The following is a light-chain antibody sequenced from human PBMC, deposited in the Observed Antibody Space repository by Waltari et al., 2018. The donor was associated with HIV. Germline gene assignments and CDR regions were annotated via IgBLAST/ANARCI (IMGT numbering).Light chain of an antibody. V-gene: IGKV3-20*01. CDR2: GAA. CDR1: QTVDSAY. Sequence: EIVLTQSPGTLSLSPGERATLSCRASQTVDSAYIAWYQQRPGQAPRLLIYGAATRAAEIPVRFSGSGSGTDFTLTIDSLQSEDFATYYCQQYNIRPRGNTFGQGTKLQIK. J-gene: IGKJ2*01. CDR3: QQYNIRPRGNT.